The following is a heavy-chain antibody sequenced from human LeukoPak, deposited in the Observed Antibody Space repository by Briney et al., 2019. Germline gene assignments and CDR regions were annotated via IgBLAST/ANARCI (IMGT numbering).Heavy chain of an antibody. J-gene: IGHJ4*02. D-gene: IGHD3-9*01. CDR2: IIPIFGTA. CDR1: GCTFTIYA. CDR3: ASSEGIRYFDLPFDY. V-gene: IGHV1-69*13. Sequence: SVKVSCKSSGCTFTIYAISWVRQGPGQGLEWMGGIIPIFGTANYAQKFQGRVTITADESTSTAYMELSSLRSEDTAVYYCASSEGIRYFDLPFDYWGQGTLVTVSS.